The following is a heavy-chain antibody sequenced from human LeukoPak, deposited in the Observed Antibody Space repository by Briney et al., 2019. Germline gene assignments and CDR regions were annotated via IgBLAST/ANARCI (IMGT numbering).Heavy chain of an antibody. D-gene: IGHD5-24*01. CDR3: ARDFSGDGYNLSGY. CDR2: IYTSGST. J-gene: IGHJ4*02. CDR1: GGSISSGSYY. V-gene: IGHV4-61*02. Sequence: PSQTLSLTCTVSGGSISSGSYYWSWIRQPAGKGLEWIGRIYTSGSTNYNPSLKSRVTISVDTSKNQFSLKLSSVTAADTAVYYCARDFSGDGYNLSGYWGQGTLVTVSS.